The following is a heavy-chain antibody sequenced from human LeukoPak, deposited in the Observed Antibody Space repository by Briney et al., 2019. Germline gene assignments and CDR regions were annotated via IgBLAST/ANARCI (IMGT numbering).Heavy chain of an antibody. CDR2: IYHSGST. Sequence: SETLSLTCAVYGGSFSGYYWSWIRQPPGKGLQWIGTIYHSGSTFYNPSLKSRVTISVDTSKNQFSLRLTSVIAADTAVYYCARGQARLAWFDPWGQGTLVTVSS. CDR1: GGSFSGYY. D-gene: IGHD6-19*01. CDR3: ARGQARLAWFDP. J-gene: IGHJ5*02. V-gene: IGHV4-34*01.